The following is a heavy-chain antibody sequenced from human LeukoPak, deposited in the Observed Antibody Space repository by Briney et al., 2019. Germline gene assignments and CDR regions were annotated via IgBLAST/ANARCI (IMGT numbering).Heavy chain of an antibody. CDR1: GGSISSGSYY. CDR3: ARGRRNYYGSGKVHFDY. D-gene: IGHD3-10*01. J-gene: IGHJ4*02. CDR2: IYHSGST. V-gene: IGHV4-30-2*01. Sequence: PSETLSLTCTVSGGSISSGSYYWSWIRQPPGKGLEWIGYIYHSGSTYYNPSLKSRVTISVDRSKNQFSLKLSSVTAADTAVYYCARGRRNYYGSGKVHFDYWGQGTLVTVSS.